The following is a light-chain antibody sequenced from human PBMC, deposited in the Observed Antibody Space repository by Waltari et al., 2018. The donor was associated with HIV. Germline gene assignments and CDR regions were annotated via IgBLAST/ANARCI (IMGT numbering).Light chain of an antibody. J-gene: IGKJ1*01. CDR3: QQTYSTPPT. CDR1: QSTSSY. V-gene: IGKV1-39*01. Sequence: DIQMTQSPSSLSASVGDRVTITCRASQSTSSYLNWYQQKPGKAPKLLIYAAYSLQSGVPSRFSGSGSGTYFTLTISSLQPEDFATYYCQQTYSTPPTFGQGTKVEIK. CDR2: AAY.